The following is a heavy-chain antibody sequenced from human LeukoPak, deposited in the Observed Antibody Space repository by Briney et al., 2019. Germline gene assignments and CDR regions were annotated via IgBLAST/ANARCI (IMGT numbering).Heavy chain of an antibody. Sequence: SETLSLTCTVSGGSISSYYWSWIRQPPGKGLEWIGYIYYSGSTNYNPSLKSRVTISVDTSKNQFSLKLSSVTAADTAVYYCARSPIVGATLGTFDYWGQGTLVTVSS. CDR2: IYYSGST. J-gene: IGHJ4*02. CDR1: GGSISSYY. D-gene: IGHD1-26*01. CDR3: ARSPIVGATLGTFDY. V-gene: IGHV4-59*01.